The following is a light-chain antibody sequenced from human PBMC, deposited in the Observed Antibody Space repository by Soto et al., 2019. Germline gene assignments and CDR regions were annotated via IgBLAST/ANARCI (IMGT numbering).Light chain of an antibody. CDR3: QQYNNWPPAT. Sequence: EIVMTHSPATLSVSPGKTATLSFSTSQSVSSNLAWYQQKPGQAPRLLIYCASTRATGIPARLSGSGSGTEFTLTISSLQSEDFAVYYCQQYNNWPPATFGQGTKVDIK. CDR2: CAS. V-gene: IGKV3-15*01. J-gene: IGKJ1*01. CDR1: QSVSSN.